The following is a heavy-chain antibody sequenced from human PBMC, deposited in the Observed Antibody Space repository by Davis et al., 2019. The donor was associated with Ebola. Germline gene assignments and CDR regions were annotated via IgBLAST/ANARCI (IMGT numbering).Heavy chain of an antibody. Sequence: ASVKVSCKASGYTFTSYDINWVRQATGQGLEWMGWMNPNSGNTGYAQKFQGRVTMTRNTSISTAYMELSSLRSEDTAVYYCNSGGNWNDDYGMDVWGQGTTVTVSS. V-gene: IGHV1-8*01. CDR3: NSGGNWNDDYGMDV. J-gene: IGHJ6*02. CDR2: MNPNSGNT. CDR1: GYTFTSYD. D-gene: IGHD1-20*01.